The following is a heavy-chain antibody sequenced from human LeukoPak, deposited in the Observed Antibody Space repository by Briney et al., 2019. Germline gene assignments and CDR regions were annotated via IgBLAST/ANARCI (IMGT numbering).Heavy chain of an antibody. J-gene: IGHJ4*02. CDR3: ARACSSTSCYATLDY. CDR1: GGSISSGGYY. Sequence: PSQTLSLTCTVSGGSISSGGYYWSWIRQHPGKGLEWIGYIYYSGSTYYNPSLKSRVTVSVDTSKNQFSLKLSSVTAADTAVYHCARACSSTSCYATLDYWGQGTLVTVSS. V-gene: IGHV4-31*03. D-gene: IGHD2-2*01. CDR2: IYYSGST.